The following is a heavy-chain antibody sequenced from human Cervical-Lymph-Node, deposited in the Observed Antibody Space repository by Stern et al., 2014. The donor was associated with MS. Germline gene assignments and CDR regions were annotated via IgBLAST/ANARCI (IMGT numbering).Heavy chain of an antibody. V-gene: IGHV4-61*02. CDR2: IYTNGRT. CDR3: GRDFTDYDFRNDYRGSVFDP. J-gene: IGHJ5*02. D-gene: IGHD3-3*01. CDR1: GGSISETAYY. Sequence: QVQLQESGPGLVKPSQTLSLTCTVSGGSISETAYYWTWIRQSAGKGLEWIGRIYTNGRTNYNPPLESRVPMAIDTSKTQSPRRLSSVTAADTAIYYCGRDFTDYDFRNDYRGSVFDPWGQGTLVTVSS.